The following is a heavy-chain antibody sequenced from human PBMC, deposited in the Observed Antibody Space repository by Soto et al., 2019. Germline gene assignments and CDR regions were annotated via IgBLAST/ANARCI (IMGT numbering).Heavy chain of an antibody. CDR1: GGTFSTYA. V-gene: IGHV1-69*12. D-gene: IGHD5-18*01. CDR3: ASGIQLWLRRINNGYSG. CDR2: IIPMFGTA. Sequence: QVQLVQSGAEVKKPESSVKVSCKAPGGTFSTYAISWVRQAPGQGLEWMGGIIPMFGTANYAQRFQDRVTLTADESTNTVYMGLSSLRSEDTAVYFCASGIQLWLRRINNGYSGWGQGTLVTVSS. J-gene: IGHJ4*02.